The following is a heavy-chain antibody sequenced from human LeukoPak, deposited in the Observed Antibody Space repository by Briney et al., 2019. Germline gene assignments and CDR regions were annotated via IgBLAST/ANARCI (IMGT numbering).Heavy chain of an antibody. CDR3: ARVASSGNFCDY. J-gene: IGHJ4*02. Sequence: ASVKVSCKASGYTFSTYGITWVRQAPGQGLEWMGWISSYNGDTSYPQKLQGRVTMTTDTSTSTAYMELRSLRSDDTAAYYCARVASSGNFCDYWGQGTLVTVSS. V-gene: IGHV1-18*01. CDR2: ISSYNGDT. CDR1: GYTFSTYG.